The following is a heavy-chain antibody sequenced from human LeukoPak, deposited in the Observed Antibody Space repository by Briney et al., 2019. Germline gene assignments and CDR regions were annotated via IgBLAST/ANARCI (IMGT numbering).Heavy chain of an antibody. CDR2: IYHSGST. V-gene: IGHV4-38-2*02. CDR3: ARTTEDCSSTSCYQYWFDP. J-gene: IGHJ5*02. D-gene: IGHD2-2*01. Sequence: PSETLSLTCTVSGYSISSGYYWGWIRQPPGKGLEWIGSIYHSGSTSYNPSLKSRVTISVDTSKNQISLKVRSATAADTAVYYCARTTEDCSSTSCYQYWFDPWGQGTLVTVSS. CDR1: GYSISSGYY.